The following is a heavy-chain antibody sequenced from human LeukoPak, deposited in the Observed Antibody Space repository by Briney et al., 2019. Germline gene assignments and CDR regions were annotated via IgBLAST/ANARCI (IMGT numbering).Heavy chain of an antibody. Sequence: ASVKVSCKASGYTFTSYAMHWVRQAPGQRLEWMGWINAGSGNTKYSQKFQGRVTITRDTSASTAYMELSSLRSEDTAVYYCAREYDSSGYYYLYYYYGMDVWGQGTTVTVSS. V-gene: IGHV1-3*01. J-gene: IGHJ6*02. CDR3: AREYDSSGYYYLYYYYGMDV. CDR1: GYTFTSYA. D-gene: IGHD3-22*01. CDR2: INAGSGNT.